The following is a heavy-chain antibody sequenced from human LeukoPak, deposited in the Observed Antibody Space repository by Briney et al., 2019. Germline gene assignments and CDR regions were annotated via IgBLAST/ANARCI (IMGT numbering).Heavy chain of an antibody. CDR2: INPNSGGT. D-gene: IGHD3-10*01. CDR1: VYTFTYYY. V-gene: IGHV1-2*02. Sequence: ASVTVSFKSSVYTFTYYYMHWVRQAPGQGREGMGWINPNSGGTNNAQKFQGRVTITRDTSISTAYMELSRLRSDDTAVYYCARDKRGALWFGEYDYYFDYWGQGTLVTVSS. CDR3: ARDKRGALWFGEYDYYFDY. J-gene: IGHJ4*02.